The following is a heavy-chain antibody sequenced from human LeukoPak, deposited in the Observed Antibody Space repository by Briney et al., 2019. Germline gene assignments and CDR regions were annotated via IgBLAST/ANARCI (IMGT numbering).Heavy chain of an antibody. CDR3: ARLMCSGGSCSGDY. J-gene: IGHJ4*02. D-gene: IGHD2-15*01. CDR1: GGSISSSSYY. V-gene: IGHV4-39*01. CDR2: IYYSGST. Sequence: SETLSLTCTVSGGSISSSSYYWGWLRQPPGKGLEWIGGIYYSGSTYYNPSLKSRVTISVDTSKNQFSLKLSSVTAADTAVYYCARLMCSGGSCSGDYWGQGTLVTVSS.